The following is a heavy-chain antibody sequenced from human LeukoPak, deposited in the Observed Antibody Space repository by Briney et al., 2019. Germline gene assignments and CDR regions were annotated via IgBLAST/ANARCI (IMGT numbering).Heavy chain of an antibody. Sequence: GGSQRLSCAASGFTFSSYGMHWVRRAPGRGLEWVAVIWYDGSNKYYADSVKGRFTISRDNSKNTLYLQMNSLRAEDTAVYYCAKGDSSTTRYYFDYWGQGTLVTVSS. CDR1: GFTFSSYG. CDR2: IWYDGSNK. V-gene: IGHV3-33*06. J-gene: IGHJ4*02. CDR3: AKGDSSTTRYYFDY. D-gene: IGHD6-13*01.